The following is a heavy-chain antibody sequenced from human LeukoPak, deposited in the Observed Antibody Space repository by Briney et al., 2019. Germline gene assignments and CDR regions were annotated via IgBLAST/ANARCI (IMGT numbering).Heavy chain of an antibody. J-gene: IGHJ4*02. Sequence: SETQSLTCAVSGGSISSSNWWSWVRQPPGKGLEWIGEIYHSGSTNYNPSLKSRVTISVDKSKNQFSLKLSSVTAADTAVYYCARDQGSSSAFDYWGQGTLVTVSS. D-gene: IGHD6-6*01. CDR3: ARDQGSSSAFDY. V-gene: IGHV4-4*02. CDR1: GGSISSSNW. CDR2: IYHSGST.